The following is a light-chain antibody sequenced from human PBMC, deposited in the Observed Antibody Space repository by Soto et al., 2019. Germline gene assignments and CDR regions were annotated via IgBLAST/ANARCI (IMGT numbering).Light chain of an antibody. CDR3: MQALQSPSA. Sequence: DIVMTQSPLSLPVTPGEPASISCRSSQSLLHSNGYNYLDWYLQKPGQSPQLLIYLGSNRASGVPHRFSGSGSGADSTLNISRGEAEDVGVYYCMQALQSPSAFGGGTKVEIK. J-gene: IGKJ4*01. CDR2: LGS. V-gene: IGKV2-28*01. CDR1: QSLLHSNGYNY.